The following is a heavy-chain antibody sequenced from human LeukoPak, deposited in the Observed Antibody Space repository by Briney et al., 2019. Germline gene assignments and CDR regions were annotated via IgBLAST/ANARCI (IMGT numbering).Heavy chain of an antibody. Sequence: SAVKVSYKPSVYIFTSYAIHWGLHAPGHRHGWGVGLNARNDNTKYSQKVPHRVTITRDTSASTAYMELRSLRSEGTAVYYCARVVPAALGTSGAFDLWGQGTMVSVSS. CDR3: ARVVPAALGTSGAFDL. CDR1: VYIFTSYA. D-gene: IGHD2-2*01. J-gene: IGHJ3*01. CDR2: LNARNDNT. V-gene: IGHV1-3*01.